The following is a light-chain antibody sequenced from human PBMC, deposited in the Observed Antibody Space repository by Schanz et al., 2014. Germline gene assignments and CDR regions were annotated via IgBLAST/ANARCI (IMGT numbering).Light chain of an antibody. CDR1: SSEIGDNY. V-gene: IGLV1-51*01. CDR3: GIWDYSLNVGT. CDR2: DNH. J-gene: IGLJ3*02. Sequence: QSVLTQPPSVSAAPGQKVTISCSGSSSEIGDNYVSWYQHIPGTAPKVLIYDNHYRPSGIPDRFSGAKSGTSATLDITGLQTGDEADYYAGIWDYSLNVGTFGGGTKPTVL.